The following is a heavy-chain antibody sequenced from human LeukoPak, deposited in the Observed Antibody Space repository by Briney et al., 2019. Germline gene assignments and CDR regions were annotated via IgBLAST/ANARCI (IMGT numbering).Heavy chain of an antibody. CDR3: ARYPYSTSSWSDP. D-gene: IGHD6-6*01. CDR2: IYSGGGT. V-gene: IGHV3-66*01. CDR1: GLTVSSDY. J-gene: IGHJ5*02. Sequence: GGSLRLSCAASGLTVSSDYMSWVRQAPGKGLEWVSVIYSGGGTYYADSVRGRFTISRDDSKNTLYLQLNSLRAGDTAVYYCARYPYSTSSWSDPWGQGTLVTVSS.